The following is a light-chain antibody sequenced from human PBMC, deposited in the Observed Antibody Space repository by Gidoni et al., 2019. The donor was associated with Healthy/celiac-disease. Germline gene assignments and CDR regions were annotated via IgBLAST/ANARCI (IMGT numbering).Light chain of an antibody. V-gene: IGLV3-1*01. Sequence: SYELTQPTSVSVSPGQTASITCSGDKLGDRYACWYQQKPGQSPLLVIYQDSKRPSGIPVRFSGSTSGNTATLTISGTQAMDEADYYCQAWDSSTAPYVFGTGTKVTVL. J-gene: IGLJ1*01. CDR1: KLGDRY. CDR3: QAWDSSTAPYV. CDR2: QDS.